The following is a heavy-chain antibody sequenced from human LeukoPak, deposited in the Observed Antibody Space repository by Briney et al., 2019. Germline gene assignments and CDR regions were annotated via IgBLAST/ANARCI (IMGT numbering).Heavy chain of an antibody. CDR3: ARDTRTFDY. CDR1: GFTFSSYW. V-gene: IGHV3-7*01. Sequence: GGSLRLSCAASGFTFSSYWMSWVRQAPGKGLEWVANINQDGSEKYYVDSVKGRFTISRDNAKNSLFLQVNSLRAEDTAVYYCARDTRTFDYWGQGTLVTVSS. J-gene: IGHJ4*02. CDR2: INQDGSEK. D-gene: IGHD1-26*01.